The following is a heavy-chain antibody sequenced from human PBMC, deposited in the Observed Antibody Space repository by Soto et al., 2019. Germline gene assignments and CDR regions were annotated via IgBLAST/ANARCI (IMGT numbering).Heavy chain of an antibody. V-gene: IGHV3-48*01. CDR1: GFTFSSYS. Sequence: PGGSLRLSCAASGFTFSSYSMNWVRQAPGKGLEWVSYISSSSSTIYHADSVKGRFTISRDNAKNSLYLQMNSLRAEDTAVYYCARERYFDRSYWYFDLWGRGTLVTVSS. J-gene: IGHJ2*01. CDR3: ARERYFDRSYWYFDL. D-gene: IGHD3-9*01. CDR2: ISSSSSTI.